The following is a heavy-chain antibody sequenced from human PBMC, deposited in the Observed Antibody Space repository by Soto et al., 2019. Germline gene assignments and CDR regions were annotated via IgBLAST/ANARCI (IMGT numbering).Heavy chain of an antibody. Sequence: QVQLQESGPGLVKPSETLSLTCTVSGGSISSYYWSWIRQPPGKGLEWIGYIYYSGSTNYNPSLKSRVTISVDTSKNQFSLKLSSVTAADTAVYYCARNYGHAFDIWGQGTMVTVSP. D-gene: IGHD1-7*01. CDR3: ARNYGHAFDI. CDR2: IYYSGST. V-gene: IGHV4-59*01. CDR1: GGSISSYY. J-gene: IGHJ3*02.